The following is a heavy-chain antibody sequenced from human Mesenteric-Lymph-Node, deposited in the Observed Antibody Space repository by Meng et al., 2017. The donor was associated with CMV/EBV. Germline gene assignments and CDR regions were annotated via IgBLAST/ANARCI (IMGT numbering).Heavy chain of an antibody. J-gene: IGHJ6*02. CDR2: INTDGSST. CDR3: ARDALYSSSWYGEYYYYGMDV. Sequence: GESLKISCAASGFTFSTYWMYWVRQAPGKGLVWVSGINTDGSSTSYAESVKGRFTISRDNAKNTLYLQMNSLRAEDTAVYYCARDALYSSSWYGEYYYYGMDVWGQGTTVTVSS. CDR1: GFTFSTYW. D-gene: IGHD6-13*01. V-gene: IGHV3-74*01.